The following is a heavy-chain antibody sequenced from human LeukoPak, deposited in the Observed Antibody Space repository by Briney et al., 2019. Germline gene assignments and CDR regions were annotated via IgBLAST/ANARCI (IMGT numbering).Heavy chain of an antibody. V-gene: IGHV1-69*05. J-gene: IGHJ6*03. D-gene: IGHD3-10*01. CDR3: ARDGGGDYYYYYYMDV. Sequence: SVKVSCKASGGTFSSYAISWVRQAPGQGLEWVGGIIPIFGTANYAQKFQGRVTITTDESTSTAYMELSSLRSEDTAVYYCARDGGGDYYYYYYMDVWGKGTTVTVSS. CDR1: GGTFSSYA. CDR2: IIPIFGTA.